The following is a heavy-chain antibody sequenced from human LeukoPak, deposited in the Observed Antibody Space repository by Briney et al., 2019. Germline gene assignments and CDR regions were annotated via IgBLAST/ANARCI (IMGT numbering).Heavy chain of an antibody. CDR2: IYPGDSDT. D-gene: IGHD6-13*01. CDR3: ARSYSSSWAGFDP. Sequence: GESLKISCKGSGYSFTSYWIGWVRQMPGKGLEWMGIIYPGDSDTRYSPSFQGPVPISADKSISTAYLQWSSLKASDTAMYYCARSYSSSWAGFDPWGQGTLVTVSS. J-gene: IGHJ5*02. V-gene: IGHV5-51*01. CDR1: GYSFTSYW.